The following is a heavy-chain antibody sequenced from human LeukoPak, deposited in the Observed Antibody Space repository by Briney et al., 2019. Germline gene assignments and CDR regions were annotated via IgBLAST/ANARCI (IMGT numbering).Heavy chain of an antibody. J-gene: IGHJ4*02. V-gene: IGHV3-7*04. CDR1: GFTFSSYW. CDR2: IKQDGSEK. CDR3: AREVVGGKLLWFGELLTINFDY. D-gene: IGHD3-10*01. Sequence: GGSLRPSCAASGFTFSSYWMSWVRQAPGKRLEWVANIKQDGSEKYYVDSVKGRFTISRDNAKNSLYLQMNSLRAEDTAVYYCAREVVGGKLLWFGELLTINFDYWGQGTLVTVSS.